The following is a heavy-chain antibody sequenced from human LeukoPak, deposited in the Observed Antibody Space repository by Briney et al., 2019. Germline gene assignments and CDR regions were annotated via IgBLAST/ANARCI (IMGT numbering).Heavy chain of an antibody. CDR3: ARHARAAAGTFNWFDP. J-gene: IGHJ5*02. V-gene: IGHV4-39*01. CDR2: INHSGST. CDR1: GGPISSRSYY. D-gene: IGHD6-13*01. Sequence: SETLSLTCIVSGGPISSRSYYWGWIRQPPGKGLEWIGEINHSGSTNYNPSLKSRVTISVDTSKNQFSLKLTSVTAADTALYHCARHARAAAGTFNWFDPWGQGTLVTVSS.